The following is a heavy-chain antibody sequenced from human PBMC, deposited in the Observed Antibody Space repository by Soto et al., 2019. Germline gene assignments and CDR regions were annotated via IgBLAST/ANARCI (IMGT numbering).Heavy chain of an antibody. CDR3: AKDDAPSGGYFDY. D-gene: IGHD6-25*01. Sequence: EVPLLESGGGLVQPGGSLGRSCAASGFTFSTYAMSWVRQAPGKGLEWVSRVNSDGRTYYADSVKGRFTISRDNSENTLYLQMNSLRAEDTAVYYCAKDDAPSGGYFDYWGQGTLVTVSS. V-gene: IGHV3-23*01. CDR2: VNSDGRT. J-gene: IGHJ4*02. CDR1: GFTFSTYA.